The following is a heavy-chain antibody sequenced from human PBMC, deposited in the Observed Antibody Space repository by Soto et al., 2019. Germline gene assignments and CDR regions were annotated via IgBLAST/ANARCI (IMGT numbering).Heavy chain of an antibody. D-gene: IGHD2-15*01. CDR1: GFTLSSRW. Sequence: EVQLVESGGGLVQPGGSLRLSCAASGFTLSSRWMHWVRQAPGKGLVWVSRIKTDGTSTSYADSVKGRFTISRDNATNTLYLQMNSLRAEDTGMYYCARDQDTYGQAVFDSWGQGTLVTVSS. J-gene: IGHJ4*02. CDR3: ARDQDTYGQAVFDS. V-gene: IGHV3-74*01. CDR2: IKTDGTST.